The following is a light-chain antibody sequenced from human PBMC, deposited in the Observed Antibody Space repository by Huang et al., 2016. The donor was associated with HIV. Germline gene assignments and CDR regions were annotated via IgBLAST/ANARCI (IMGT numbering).Light chain of an antibody. Sequence: EIVMTQSPATLSVSPGERATLSCRASQSVSINLAWYQQKPGQAPRLLLYGASTRATGIPARFSGSGSGTECTLTISSLQSEDFAVYYCQQYNNWPPLTFGGGTKVEIK. V-gene: IGKV3-15*01. J-gene: IGKJ4*01. CDR2: GAS. CDR1: QSVSIN. CDR3: QQYNNWPPLT.